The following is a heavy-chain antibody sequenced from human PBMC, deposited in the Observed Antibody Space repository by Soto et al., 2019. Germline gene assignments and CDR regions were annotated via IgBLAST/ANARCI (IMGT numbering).Heavy chain of an antibody. J-gene: IGHJ6*02. CDR3: TTGVTSRGMDV. Sequence: PSETLTLTCTVSGGSIRSGGNYSSWIRQHPGKGLEWIEYIYYSGSTYYNPSLKSRVTISVDTPKNQFSLQLSSVTAEDTAVYYCTTGVTSRGMDVWGQGTTVTVSS. D-gene: IGHD2-21*02. CDR2: IYYSGST. CDR1: GGSIRSGGNY. V-gene: IGHV4-31*03.